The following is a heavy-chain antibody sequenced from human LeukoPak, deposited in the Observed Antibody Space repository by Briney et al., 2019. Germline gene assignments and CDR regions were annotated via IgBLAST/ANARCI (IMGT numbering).Heavy chain of an antibody. CDR2: IKQDGSEK. D-gene: IGHD2-15*01. J-gene: IGHJ4*02. V-gene: IGHV3-7*01. CDR1: GFTVSSNY. CDR3: ARHVAPHFDY. Sequence: GGSLRLSCAASGFTVSSNYMSWVRQAPGKGLEWVANIKQDGSEKYYVDSVKGRFTISRDNAKNSLYLQMNSLRAEDTAVYYCARHVAPHFDYWGQGTLVTVSS.